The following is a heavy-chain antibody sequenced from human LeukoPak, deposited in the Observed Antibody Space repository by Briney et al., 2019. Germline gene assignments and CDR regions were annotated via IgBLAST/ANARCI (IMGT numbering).Heavy chain of an antibody. CDR2: ISTSDTSI. J-gene: IGHJ4*02. CDR1: GFTFSSYE. Sequence: GGSLRLSCAASGFTFSSYEMNWVRQAPGEGLEWVSYISTSDTSIYYADSVKGRFTISRDNAKNSLYLQKNSLRAEDTAVYYCARERASCGGDCRDYWGQGTLVTVSS. D-gene: IGHD2-21*02. CDR3: ARERASCGGDCRDY. V-gene: IGHV3-48*03.